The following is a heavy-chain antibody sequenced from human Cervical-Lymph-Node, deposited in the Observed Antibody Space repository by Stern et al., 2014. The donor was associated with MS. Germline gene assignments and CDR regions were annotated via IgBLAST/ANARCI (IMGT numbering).Heavy chain of an antibody. CDR2: INQYDSEE. CDR1: GFTFSTYW. Sequence: EVQLVESGGGLVQPGGSLRLSCAASGFTFSTYWMSWVRQAPGKGLEWVANINQYDSEEYYLDSVKGRFTISRDNAKNSLYLQMNSLRAEDTAVYYCARVEGVSVFGMYTQEPYYFDCWGQGTLVSVSS. V-gene: IGHV3-7*04. J-gene: IGHJ4*02. CDR3: ARVEGVSVFGMYTQEPYYFDC. D-gene: IGHD3-3*01.